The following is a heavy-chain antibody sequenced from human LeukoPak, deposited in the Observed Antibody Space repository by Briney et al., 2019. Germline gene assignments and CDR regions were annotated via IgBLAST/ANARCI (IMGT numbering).Heavy chain of an antibody. V-gene: IGHV4-34*01. J-gene: IGHJ4*02. CDR3: ARGTAMPY. CDR1: GGSFSGYY. D-gene: IGHD5-18*01. CDR2: INHSGST. Sequence: SETLSLTCAVYGGSFSGYYWSWIRQPPGKGLEWIGEINHSGSTNYNPSLKSRVTISVDTSKNQFSLKLSSVTDADTAVYYCARGTAMPYWGQGTLVTVSS.